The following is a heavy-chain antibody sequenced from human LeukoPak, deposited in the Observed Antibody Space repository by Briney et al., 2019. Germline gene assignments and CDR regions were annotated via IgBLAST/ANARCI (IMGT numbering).Heavy chain of an antibody. V-gene: IGHV4-38-2*02. CDR3: ARSDGYGLVDI. CDR2: IYSSGST. Sequence: SETLSLTCTVSGFSISNGYYWGWIRQPPGKTLEWIGSIYSSGSTYYNSSLQSRVIIIIDTPKNHFSLTLSSVTAADTAVYYCARSDGYGLVDIWGQGTMVTVSS. J-gene: IGHJ3*02. CDR1: GFSISNGYY. D-gene: IGHD3-10*01.